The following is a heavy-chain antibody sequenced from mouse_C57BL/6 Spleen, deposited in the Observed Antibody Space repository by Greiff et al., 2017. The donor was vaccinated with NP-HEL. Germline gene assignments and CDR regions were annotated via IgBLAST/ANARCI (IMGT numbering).Heavy chain of an antibody. V-gene: IGHV1-42*01. CDR3: ARVGYHWYFDV. Sequence: EVQLQQSGPELVKPGASVKISCKASGYSFTGYYMNWVKQSPEKSLEWIGEINPSTGGTTYNQKFKAKATLTVDKSSSTAYMQLKSLTSEDSAVYYCARVGYHWYFDVWGTGTTVTVSS. J-gene: IGHJ1*03. D-gene: IGHD2-2*01. CDR2: INPSTGGT. CDR1: GYSFTGYY.